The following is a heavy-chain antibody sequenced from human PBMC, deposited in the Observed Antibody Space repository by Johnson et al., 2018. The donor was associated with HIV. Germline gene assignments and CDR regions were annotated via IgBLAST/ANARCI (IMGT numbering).Heavy chain of an antibody. CDR1: GFTVSTNY. V-gene: IGHV3-15*01. CDR2: IKSKTDGGTT. D-gene: IGHD2-2*01. Sequence: MQLVESGGGLVQPGGSLRLSCAASGFTVSTNYMSWVRKAPGKGLEWVGRIKSKTDGGTTDYAAPVKGRFTISRDDSKNTLYLQMNSLKTEDTAVYYCTTEKHAPRAFDIWGQGTMVTVSS. CDR3: TTEKHAPRAFDI. J-gene: IGHJ3*02.